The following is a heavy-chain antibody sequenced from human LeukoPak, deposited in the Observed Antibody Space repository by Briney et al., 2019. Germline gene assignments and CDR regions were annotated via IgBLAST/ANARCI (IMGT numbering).Heavy chain of an antibody. CDR2: ISAYNGYT. J-gene: IGHJ1*01. Sequence: ASVKVSCKASGYTFTNYGVSWVRQAPGQGLEWMGWISAYNGYTNYAQKFQFRVTMTTDTSTSTTYMELRSLTSDDTAVYYCARDKAVTTELTQYFQHWGQGTLVTVSS. D-gene: IGHD4-11*01. CDR1: GYTFTNYG. CDR3: ARDKAVTTELTQYFQH. V-gene: IGHV1-18*01.